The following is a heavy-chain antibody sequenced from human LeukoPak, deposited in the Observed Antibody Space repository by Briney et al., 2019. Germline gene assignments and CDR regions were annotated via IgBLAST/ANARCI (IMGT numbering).Heavy chain of an antibody. CDR3: ARDSQTTVVTPGIDY. CDR1: GFTFSSYA. D-gene: IGHD4-23*01. CDR2: ISGSGGST. V-gene: IGHV3-23*01. Sequence: GGSLRLSCAASGFTFSSYAMSWVRQAPGKGLEWVSGISGSGGSTYYADSVKGRFTISRDNSKNTLYLQMNSLRAEDTAVYYCARDSQTTVVTPGIDYWGQGTLVTVSS. J-gene: IGHJ4*02.